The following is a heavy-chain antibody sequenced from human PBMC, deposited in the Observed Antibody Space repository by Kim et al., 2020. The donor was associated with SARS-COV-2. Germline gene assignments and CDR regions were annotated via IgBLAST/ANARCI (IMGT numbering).Heavy chain of an antibody. Sequence: YNPSLKSRVTISVDTSKNQFSLKLSSVTAADTVINFWAATAGTPRGYFQHWGQGTLVTVAS. V-gene: IGHV4-34*01. CDR3: AATAGTPRGYFQH. D-gene: IGHD6-19*01. J-gene: IGHJ1*01.